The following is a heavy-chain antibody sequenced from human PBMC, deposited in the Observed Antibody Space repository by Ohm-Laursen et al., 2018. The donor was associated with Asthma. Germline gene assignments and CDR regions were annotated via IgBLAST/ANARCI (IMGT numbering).Heavy chain of an antibody. CDR1: GGSVGGYY. Sequence: GTLSLTCAVSGGSVGGYYWSWIRQPPGRGLEWIAYMHSSGGANYNPSLQSRVTLSVDTSNNRVSLRLSFVTAADTALYFCARLDWALSVFDLWGQGAPVTVAS. V-gene: IGHV4-59*02. J-gene: IGHJ5*02. CDR3: ARLDWALSVFDL. CDR2: MHSSGGA. D-gene: IGHD3-9*01.